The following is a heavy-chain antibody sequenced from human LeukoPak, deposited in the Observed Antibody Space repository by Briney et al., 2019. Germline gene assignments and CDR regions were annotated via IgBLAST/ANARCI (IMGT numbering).Heavy chain of an antibody. CDR1: GFTFSSHS. V-gene: IGHV3-21*01. Sequence: GGSLRLSCAASGFTFSSHSLMWLPQAPGKGLEWVSSLSPYSGYIYYADSVKGRFTISRDNAENSLFLQMNSLGAEDTAVYYCASYSAVTHYYFDYWGQGTLVTVSS. J-gene: IGHJ4*02. CDR2: LSPYSGYI. CDR3: ASYSAVTHYYFDY. D-gene: IGHD6-13*01.